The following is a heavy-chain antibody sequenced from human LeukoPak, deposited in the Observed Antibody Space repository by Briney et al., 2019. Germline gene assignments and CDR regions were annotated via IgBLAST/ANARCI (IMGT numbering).Heavy chain of an antibody. D-gene: IGHD6-13*01. CDR2: FDPENAAI. J-gene: IGHJ4*02. CDR1: GYTLRELP. CDR3: ARDYTIAAAGTPSY. V-gene: IGHV1-24*01. Sequence: ASVKVSCKLSGYTLRELPFQWVRQAGTKGLEWVAGFDPENAAIVYAQKFQGRVTMTRDTSISTAYMELSRLRSDARAVYYCARDYTIAAAGTPSYWGQGTLVTVSS.